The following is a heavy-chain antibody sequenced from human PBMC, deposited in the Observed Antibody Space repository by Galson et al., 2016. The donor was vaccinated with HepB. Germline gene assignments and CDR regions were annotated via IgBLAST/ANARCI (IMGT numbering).Heavy chain of an antibody. CDR1: GFTFNYYG. J-gene: IGHJ4*02. D-gene: IGHD5-12*01. CDR3: VRGAGGYAPHFDY. Sequence: SMRLSCAASGFTFNYYGMIWVRQAPGKGLEWVSFIRSHNSNIYYADSVNGRFTISRDNAYNSLYLQMTSLRVEDTAVYYCVRGAGGYAPHFDYWGQGTLVTVSS. V-gene: IGHV3-21*01. CDR2: IRSHNSNI.